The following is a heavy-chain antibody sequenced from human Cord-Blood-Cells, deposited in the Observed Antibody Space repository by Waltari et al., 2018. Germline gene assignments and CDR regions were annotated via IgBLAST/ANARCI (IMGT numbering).Heavy chain of an antibody. D-gene: IGHD3-22*01. Sequence: QVQLQESGPGLVKPSETLSLTCAVSGYSISSGYYWGWIRQPPGKGLEWIGSIYHSGSTDYNPSLKSRVTISVDTSKNQFSLKLSSVTAADTAGYYCARGYYYDSSGYWPAIPYDYWGQGTLVTVSS. CDR1: GYSISSGYY. CDR2: IYHSGST. CDR3: ARGYYYDSSGYWPAIPYDY. V-gene: IGHV4-38-2*01. J-gene: IGHJ4*02.